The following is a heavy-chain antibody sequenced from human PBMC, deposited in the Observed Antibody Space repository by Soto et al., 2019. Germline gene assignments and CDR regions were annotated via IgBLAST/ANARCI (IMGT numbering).Heavy chain of an antibody. Sequence: QITLKESGPTLVKPTQTLTLTCTFSGFSLINSGVGVGWIRQPPGKALEWLAVIYWDDEKYYRPSLMNRLTITKDPSNNQVVLTMTNMAPVDTATYYCAHRLRVGGARIFDFWGQGTMVTVSS. V-gene: IGHV2-5*02. CDR2: IYWDDEK. J-gene: IGHJ3*01. CDR3: AHRLRVGGARIFDF. CDR1: GFSLINSGVG. D-gene: IGHD1-26*01.